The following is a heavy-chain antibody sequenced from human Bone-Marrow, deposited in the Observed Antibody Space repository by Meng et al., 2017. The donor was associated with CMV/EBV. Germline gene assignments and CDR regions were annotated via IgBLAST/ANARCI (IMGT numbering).Heavy chain of an antibody. CDR2: IYDGGKT. V-gene: IGHV3-66*01. CDR3: AREIPQAWGY. Sequence: VQLVESGGALVQPGGSLRLPCAASGFTVSTNYMSWVRQAPGKGLEWISIIYDGGKTYYADSVKDRFTISSDSSKNTVYLQMNSLRAEDTAMYYCAREIPQAWGYWGQGTLVTVSS. D-gene: IGHD2-21*01. J-gene: IGHJ4*02. CDR1: GFTVSTNY.